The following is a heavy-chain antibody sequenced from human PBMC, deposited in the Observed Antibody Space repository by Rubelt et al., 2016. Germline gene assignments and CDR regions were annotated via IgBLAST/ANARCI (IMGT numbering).Heavy chain of an antibody. D-gene: IGHD3-10*01. CDR3: ERVETRVRGLITNIDF. J-gene: IGHJ4*02. V-gene: IGHV3-30*04. Sequence: GGGVVQPGRSLRLSCAASGFTFNSYTMHWFRQAPGKGLEWVAVISYDGSGKYSADSVKGRFTISRDNSKNTLYLQMNSLRAEATAVYYCERVETRVRGLITNIDFWGQGTLVTVSS. CDR2: ISYDGSGK. CDR1: GFTFNSYT.